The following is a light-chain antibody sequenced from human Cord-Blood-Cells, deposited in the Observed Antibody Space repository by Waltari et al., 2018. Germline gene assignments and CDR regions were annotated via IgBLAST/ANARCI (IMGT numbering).Light chain of an antibody. CDR3: CSCAGSSTVV. V-gene: IGLV2-23*01. CDR2: EDS. CDR1: SRDLGRYNL. Sequence: QSALTQPASVSGSPGQSIPLSCTGTSRDLGRYNLASWYQQHPGTAPKRMIYEDSKRPSGVSNRFSGSKSGNTASLTISGLQAEDEADYYGCSCAGSSTVVFGGGTKLTVL. J-gene: IGLJ2*01.